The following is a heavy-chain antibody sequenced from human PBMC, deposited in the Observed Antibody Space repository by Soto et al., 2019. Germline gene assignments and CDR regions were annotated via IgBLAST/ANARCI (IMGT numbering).Heavy chain of an antibody. CDR2: IWYDGSNK. Sequence: GGSLRLSCAASGFTFSSYGMHWVRQAPGKGLEWVAVIWYDGSNKYYADSVKGRFTISRDNSKNTLYLQMNSLRAEDTAVYYCARAPRITPERRYYYYGMDVWGQGTTVTVSS. J-gene: IGHJ6*02. V-gene: IGHV3-33*01. CDR3: ARAPRITPERRYYYYGMDV. D-gene: IGHD3-10*01. CDR1: GFTFSSYG.